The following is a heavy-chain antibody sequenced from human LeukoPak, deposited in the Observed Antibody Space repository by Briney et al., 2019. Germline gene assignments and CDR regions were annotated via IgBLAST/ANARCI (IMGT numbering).Heavy chain of an antibody. CDR2: IKQDGSEK. J-gene: IGHJ4*02. D-gene: IGHD2-15*01. CDR1: GFTFSSYW. Sequence: GGSLRLSYAASGFTFSSYWMSWIRQAPGRGLEWVANIKQDGSEKYYADSVKGRFTISRDNAKNSLYLQMNSLRVEDTAMYYCAADSGGSRYWGQGTLATVSS. V-gene: IGHV3-7*01. CDR3: AADSGGSRY.